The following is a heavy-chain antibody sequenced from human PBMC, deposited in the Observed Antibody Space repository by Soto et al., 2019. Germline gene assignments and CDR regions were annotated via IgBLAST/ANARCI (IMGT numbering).Heavy chain of an antibody. J-gene: IGHJ5*02. Sequence: SVKVSCKASGCTFSSYAISWVRQAPGQGLEWMGGIIPIFGTANYAQKFQGRVTITADESTSTAYMELSSLRSEDTAVYYCARDNYYPSQGWFDPWGQGTLVIVS. CDR1: GCTFSSYA. CDR2: IIPIFGTA. D-gene: IGHD3-10*01. CDR3: ARDNYYPSQGWFDP. V-gene: IGHV1-69*13.